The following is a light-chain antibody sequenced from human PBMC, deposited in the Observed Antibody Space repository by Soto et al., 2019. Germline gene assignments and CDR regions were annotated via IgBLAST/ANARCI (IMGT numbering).Light chain of an antibody. J-gene: IGLJ3*02. CDR3: SSYAGSSWV. CDR2: DVS. CDR1: SSDVGAYNY. Sequence: QSALTQPPSASGSPGQSVTISCTGTSSDVGAYNYVSWYQQHPGKAPKLMIHDVSKRPSGVPYRFSGSKSGNAASLTVSGLQGEDEADYYCSSYAGSSWVFGGGTKVTVL. V-gene: IGLV2-8*01.